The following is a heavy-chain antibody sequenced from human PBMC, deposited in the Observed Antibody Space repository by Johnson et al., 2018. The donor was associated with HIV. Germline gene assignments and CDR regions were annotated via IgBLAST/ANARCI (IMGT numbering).Heavy chain of an antibody. Sequence: QVQLVESGGGVVQPGRSLRLSCAASGFTFSNYAIHWVRQAPGKGLEWVAVISSDGNNKHYADSVKCRFSISRDNSKNTLYLQMNSLRVEDTAVYYCASEIVYDILTGAFDIWGQGTMVTVSS. CDR3: ASEIVYDILTGAFDI. D-gene: IGHD3-9*01. CDR2: ISSDGNNK. CDR1: GFTFSNYA. V-gene: IGHV3-30-3*01. J-gene: IGHJ3*02.